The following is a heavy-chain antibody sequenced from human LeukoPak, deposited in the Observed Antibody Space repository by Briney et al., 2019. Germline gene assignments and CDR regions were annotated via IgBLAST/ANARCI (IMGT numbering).Heavy chain of an antibody. D-gene: IGHD2-2*01. CDR2: IHSSGTT. J-gene: IGHJ4*02. Sequence: SETLSLTCSVSGGSISTYYWSWIRQPAGKGLEWIGRIHSSGTTHYNPSLRSRVTLSIDTSKNQFSLKLSSVTAADTAVYYCGRLNLPAVSGAFDYWGQGTLVTVSS. CDR3: GRLNLPAVSGAFDY. V-gene: IGHV4-4*07. CDR1: GGSISTYY.